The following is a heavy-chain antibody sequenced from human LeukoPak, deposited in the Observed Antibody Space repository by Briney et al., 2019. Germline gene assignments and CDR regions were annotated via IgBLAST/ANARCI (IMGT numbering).Heavy chain of an antibody. CDR3: ARGSESGGDIPPYYFDY. J-gene: IGHJ4*02. CDR1: GGSISSSSYY. V-gene: IGHV4-39*01. CDR2: IYYSGST. D-gene: IGHD2-21*02. Sequence: SETLSLTCTVSGGSISSSSYYWAWIRQPPGKGLQLIGSIYYSGSTYYNPSLKSRVTLSIDTSKNQFSLKLSSVTAADTAVYYCARGSESGGDIPPYYFDYWGQGTLVTVSS.